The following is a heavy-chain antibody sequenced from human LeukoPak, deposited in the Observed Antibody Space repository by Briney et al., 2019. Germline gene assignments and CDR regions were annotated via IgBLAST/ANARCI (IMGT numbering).Heavy chain of an antibody. D-gene: IGHD2-8*02. Sequence: GGSLRLSCAASGFTFSSYSMNWVRQAPGKGLEWISYISISSSMIYYADSVRGRFTISRDNSKSTLSLQMNSLRAEDTAIYYCATYRQVLLPFESWGQGTLVTVSS. CDR2: ISISSSMI. CDR3: ATYRQVLLPFES. V-gene: IGHV3-48*01. J-gene: IGHJ4*02. CDR1: GFTFSSYS.